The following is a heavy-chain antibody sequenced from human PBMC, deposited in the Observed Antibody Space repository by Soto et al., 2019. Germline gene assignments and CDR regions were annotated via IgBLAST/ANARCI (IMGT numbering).Heavy chain of an antibody. CDR2: INPNSGGT. D-gene: IGHD1-26*01. CDR3: ARERANSGYDYYGMDV. V-gene: IGHV1-2*04. J-gene: IGHJ6*02. Sequence: ASVKVSCKASGYTFTGYYMHWVRQAPGQGLEWMVWINPNSGGTNYAQKFQGWVTMTRDTSISTAYMELSRLRSDDTAVYYCARERANSGYDYYGMDVWGQGTTVTVSS. CDR1: GYTFTGYY.